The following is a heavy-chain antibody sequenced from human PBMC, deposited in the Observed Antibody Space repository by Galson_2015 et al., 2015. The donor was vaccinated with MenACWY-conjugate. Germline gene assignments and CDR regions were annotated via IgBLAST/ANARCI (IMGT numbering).Heavy chain of an antibody. CDR1: GFTFNNYW. J-gene: IGHJ4*02. Sequence: SLRLSCAASGFTFNNYWMHWVRQPPGKGLEWISYIKADGSFSNYADSVKDRFTISADNAKNMVYLQMGGLGDEDTAVYFCARDNNWSFDSWGQGTLVTVSS. CDR3: ARDNNWSFDS. D-gene: IGHD1-1*01. V-gene: IGHV3-74*01. CDR2: IKADGSFS.